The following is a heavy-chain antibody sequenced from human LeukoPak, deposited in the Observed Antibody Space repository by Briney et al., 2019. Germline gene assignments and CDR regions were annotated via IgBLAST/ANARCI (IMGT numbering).Heavy chain of an antibody. CDR1: GGSFSGYY. V-gene: IGHV4-34*01. CDR2: INHSGST. D-gene: IGHD4-11*01. J-gene: IGHJ4*02. Sequence: SETLSLTCAVYGGSFSGYYWSWIRQPPGKGLEWIGEINHSGSTNYNQSLKSRVTISVDTSKNQFSLKLSSVTAADTAVYYCARGGMTTVTRGNLYYFDYWGQGTLVTVSS. CDR3: ARGGMTTVTRGNLYYFDY.